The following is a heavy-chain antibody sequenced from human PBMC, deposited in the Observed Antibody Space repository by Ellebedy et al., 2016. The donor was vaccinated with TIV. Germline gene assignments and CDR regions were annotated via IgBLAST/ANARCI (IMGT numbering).Heavy chain of an antibody. D-gene: IGHD6-19*01. Sequence: GESLKISCAASGFTLSNYAMSWVPPAPGHGLQWVASVNNGNNPYFAESARGRFTITRDTFMNTVSLQMNSLRADDTGVYDCAKDHRGSGWPAFDSWGQGTLVTVSS. V-gene: IGHV3-23*05. J-gene: IGHJ4*02. CDR2: VNNGNNP. CDR1: GFTLSNYA. CDR3: AKDHRGSGWPAFDS.